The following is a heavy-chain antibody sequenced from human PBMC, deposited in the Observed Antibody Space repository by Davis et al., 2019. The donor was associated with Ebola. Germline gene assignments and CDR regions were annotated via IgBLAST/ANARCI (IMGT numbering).Heavy chain of an antibody. CDR3: ASAPTRYDYVWGSYRTIPLHFDY. Sequence: GESLKIPCAASGFTFSSYAMSWVRQAPGQGLEWVSAISGSGGSTYYADSVKGRFTISRDNSKNTLYLQMNSLRAEDTAVYYCASAPTRYDYVWGSYRTIPLHFDYWGQGTLVTVSS. D-gene: IGHD3-16*02. CDR2: ISGSGGST. J-gene: IGHJ4*02. CDR1: GFTFSSYA. V-gene: IGHV3-23*01.